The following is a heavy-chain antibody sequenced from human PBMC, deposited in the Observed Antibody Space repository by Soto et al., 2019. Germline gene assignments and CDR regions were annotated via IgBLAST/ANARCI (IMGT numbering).Heavy chain of an antibody. Sequence: QVQLVQSGAEVKKPGSSVKVSCKASGGTFSSYAISWVRQAPGQGLEWMGGIIPIFGTANYAQKFQGRVTITADDSTSTADVQRSSRRSEATALYYCAIHLAARPRLTYYYGMDVWGQGTTVTVSS. CDR3: AIHLAARPRLTYYYGMDV. D-gene: IGHD6-6*01. V-gene: IGHV1-69*01. J-gene: IGHJ6*02. CDR1: GGTFSSYA. CDR2: IIPIFGTA.